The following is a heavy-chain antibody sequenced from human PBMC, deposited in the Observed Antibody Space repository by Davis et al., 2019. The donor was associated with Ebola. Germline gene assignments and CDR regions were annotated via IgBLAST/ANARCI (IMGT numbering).Heavy chain of an antibody. CDR2: VRNIAQSHTT. D-gene: IGHD2/OR15-2a*01. V-gene: IGHV3-72*01. CDR3: VRDSRNFAFDY. CDR1: GFIFRDHH. J-gene: IGHJ4*02. Sequence: PGGSLRLSCTASGFIFRDHHMDWVRQAPGKGLEWVARVRNIAQSHTTEYAASVKGRFTISRDDSNNSLYLQLNSLKIEDTAMYYCVRDSRNFAFDYWGQGTLVTVSS.